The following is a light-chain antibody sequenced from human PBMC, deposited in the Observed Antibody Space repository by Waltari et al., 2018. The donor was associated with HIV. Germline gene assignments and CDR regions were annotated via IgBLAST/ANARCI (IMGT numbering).Light chain of an antibody. V-gene: IGLV3-1*01. CDR1: KLGDKY. CDR2: EDS. Sequence: SYELTQSPSVSVSPGQTASITCSGDKLGDKYACWYQQKPGQSPVLVIYEDSNRPSGIPERFFGSNSGNTATLTISGTQAMDEADYYCQAWDTTTVVFGGGTKLTVL. J-gene: IGLJ2*01. CDR3: QAWDTTTVV.